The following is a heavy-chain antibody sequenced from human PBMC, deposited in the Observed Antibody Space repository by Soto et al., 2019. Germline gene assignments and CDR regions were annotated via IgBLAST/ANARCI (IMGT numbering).Heavy chain of an antibody. CDR3: VRRVSGNYDY. V-gene: IGHV3-64*01. CDR2: ISSNGGTT. CDR1: GFTFSSYD. Sequence: EVQLAESGGGMVQPGGSLRLSCVASGFTFSSYDMHWVRQAPGKGLEYVSSISSNGGTTYYGNSVKGRFTISRDNSKNTMYLQMVILRAEDMAVYYCVRRVSGNYDYWGQGTLVTVSS. J-gene: IGHJ4*02. D-gene: IGHD1-7*01.